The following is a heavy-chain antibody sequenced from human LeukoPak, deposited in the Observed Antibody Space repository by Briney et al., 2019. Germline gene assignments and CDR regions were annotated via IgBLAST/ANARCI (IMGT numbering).Heavy chain of an antibody. J-gene: IGHJ4*02. Sequence: SETLSLTCAVYGGSFSGYYWSWIRQPPGKGLEWIGEINHSGSTNYNPSLKSRVTISVDTSKNQFSLRLNSVTATDTAVYYCARLVCGGGSCPAEFDYWGQGTLVTVSS. CDR3: ARLVCGGGSCPAEFDY. D-gene: IGHD2-15*01. V-gene: IGHV4-34*01. CDR1: GGSFSGYY. CDR2: INHSGST.